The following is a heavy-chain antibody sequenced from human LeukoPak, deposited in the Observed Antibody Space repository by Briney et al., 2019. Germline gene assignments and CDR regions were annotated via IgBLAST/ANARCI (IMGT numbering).Heavy chain of an antibody. D-gene: IGHD3-10*01. J-gene: IGHJ5*02. CDR2: ISGSGGST. CDR3: AKDGERYGSGSINWFDP. V-gene: IGHV3-23*01. CDR1: GFTFSSYA. Sequence: GGSLRLSCAASGFTFSSYAMSWVRQAPGKGLEWVSAISGSGGSTYYADSVKGRFTISRDNSKNTLYLQMNSLGAEDTAVYYCAKDGERYGSGSINWFDPWGQGTLVTVSS.